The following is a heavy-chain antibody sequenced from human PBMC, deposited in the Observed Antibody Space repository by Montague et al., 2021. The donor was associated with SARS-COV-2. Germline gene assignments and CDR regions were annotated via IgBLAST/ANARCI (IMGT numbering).Heavy chain of an antibody. D-gene: IGHD3-22*01. CDR1: GASIRSNTFF. CDR2: VYHSGRS. Sequence: SETLSLTCTVSGASIRSNTFFWAWIRQSPGKGLEWIGCVYHSGRSYFNPSLKSRVTTSVDTSKSQFSLRVTSVTAADTAVYFCAGDQRQFDSSGPRIDYWGQGALVTAAS. CDR3: AGDQRQFDSSGPRIDY. J-gene: IGHJ4*02. V-gene: IGHV4-39*07.